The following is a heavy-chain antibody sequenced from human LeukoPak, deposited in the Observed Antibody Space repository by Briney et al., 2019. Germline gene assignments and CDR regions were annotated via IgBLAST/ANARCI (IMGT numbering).Heavy chain of an antibody. J-gene: IGHJ6*03. Sequence: KASETLSLTCTVSGGSISSSSYYWGWIRQPPGKGLEWIGSIYYSGSTYYNPSLKSRVTISVDTSKNQFSLKLSSVTAADTAVYYCASHTGDRLPYYYYYMDVWGKGTTVTVSS. CDR3: ASHTGDRLPYYYYYMDV. D-gene: IGHD1-26*01. CDR2: IYYSGST. V-gene: IGHV4-39*01. CDR1: GGSISSSSYY.